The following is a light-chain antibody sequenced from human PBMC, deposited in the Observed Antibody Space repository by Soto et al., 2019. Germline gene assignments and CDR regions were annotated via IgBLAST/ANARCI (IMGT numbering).Light chain of an antibody. J-gene: IGLJ1*01. CDR1: TTDVGSYNL. CDR2: EVS. CDR3: CSWAGSNTFYF. Sequence: QSVLTQPASVSGSPGQSIIISCTGTTTDVGSYNLVSWYQQHPGRAPKLMIYEVSRRPSGVSNRFSGSKSGNTASLTISGLQAEDEADYYCCSWAGSNTFYFFGTGTKVTVL. V-gene: IGLV2-23*02.